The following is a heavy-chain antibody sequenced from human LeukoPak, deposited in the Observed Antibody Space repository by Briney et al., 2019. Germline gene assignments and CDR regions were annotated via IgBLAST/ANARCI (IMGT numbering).Heavy chain of an antibody. D-gene: IGHD4-17*01. Sequence: PSETLSLTCAVSGYSISSGYYWGWIRQPPGKGLEWIGSIYHSGSTYYNPSLKSRVTISVDTSKNQFSLKLSSVTAADTAVYYCAKALTYGDRVYYYYYMDVWGKGTTVTVSS. CDR3: AKALTYGDRVYYYYYMDV. J-gene: IGHJ6*03. CDR2: IYHSGST. CDR1: GYSISSGYY. V-gene: IGHV4-38-2*01.